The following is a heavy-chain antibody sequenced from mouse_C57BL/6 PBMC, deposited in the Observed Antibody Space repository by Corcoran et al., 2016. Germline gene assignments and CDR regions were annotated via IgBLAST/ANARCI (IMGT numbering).Heavy chain of an antibody. Sequence: DVQLQESGPGLVKPSQSLSLTCSVTGYSITSGYYWNWIRQFPGNKLEWMGYISYDGSNNYNPSLKNRISITRDTSKNQFFLKLNSVTTEDTATYYCARRYDYDGSYFDYWGQGTTLTVSS. CDR2: ISYDGSN. V-gene: IGHV3-6*01. J-gene: IGHJ2*01. CDR3: ARRYDYDGSYFDY. CDR1: GYSITSGYY. D-gene: IGHD2-4*01.